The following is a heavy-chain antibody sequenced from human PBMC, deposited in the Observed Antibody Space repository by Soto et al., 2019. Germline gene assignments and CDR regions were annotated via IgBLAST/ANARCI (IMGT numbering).Heavy chain of an antibody. CDR2: IYHSGSS. V-gene: IGHV4-30-2*01. CDR1: GGSVSSDFSS. CDR3: DRGQPGLFSFDS. J-gene: IGHJ4*02. Sequence: QLQLQESGSGLVKPSQTLSLTCGVSGGSVSSDFSSWIWIRQTSGKGLEWIGYIYHSGSSYFNPSLVSRGSISIDTSNNQFSLNLTSVTAADTAVYYCDRGQPGLFSFDSWGQGILVTVSS. D-gene: IGHD3-9*01.